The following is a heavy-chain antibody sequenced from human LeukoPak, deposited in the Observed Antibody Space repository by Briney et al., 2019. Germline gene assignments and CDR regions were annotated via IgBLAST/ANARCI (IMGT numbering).Heavy chain of an antibody. CDR3: AKDISNYDFWSGFYT. D-gene: IGHD3-3*01. J-gene: IGHJ5*02. V-gene: IGHV3-43*02. Sequence: PGGSLRLSCAASGFTFDDYAMHWVRQAPGKGLEWVSLISGDGGSTYYADSVKGRFTISRDNSKNSLYLQMNSLRTEDTALYYCAKDISNYDFWSGFYTWGQGTSVTASS. CDR2: ISGDGGST. CDR1: GFTFDDYA.